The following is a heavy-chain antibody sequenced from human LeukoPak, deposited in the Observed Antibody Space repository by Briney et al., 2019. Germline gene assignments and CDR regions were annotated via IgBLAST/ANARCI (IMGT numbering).Heavy chain of an antibody. V-gene: IGHV1-2*02. CDR2: INPNSGGT. J-gene: IGHJ4*02. CDR3: ARDQGGGATDFDY. CDR1: GYTFNVYY. Sequence: GASVKVSCKASGYTFNVYYIHWVRQAPGQGLEWMGWINPNSGGTNFAQKFQGRVTLTRDTSISTVYMELSRVTSDDTAVYYCARDQGGGATDFDYWGQGTLVTVSS. D-gene: IGHD1-26*01.